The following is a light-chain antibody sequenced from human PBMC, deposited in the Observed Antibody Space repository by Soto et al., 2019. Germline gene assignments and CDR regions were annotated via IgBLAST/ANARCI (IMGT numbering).Light chain of an antibody. J-gene: IGKJ1*01. CDR3: HQSFSDPWT. Sequence: EIQMTQSTSSLSASVGDRVTITCRASQGISNYLNWYQQRPGKAPKLLIYAASTLHGGVPSRFSGSGSGTDFALTISSLQPEDFATYYCHQSFSDPWTFGQGTKV. CDR1: QGISNY. V-gene: IGKV1-39*01. CDR2: AAS.